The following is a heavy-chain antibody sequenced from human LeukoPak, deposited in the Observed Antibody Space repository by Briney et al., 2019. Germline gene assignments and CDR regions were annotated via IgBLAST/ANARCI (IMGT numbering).Heavy chain of an antibody. CDR3: AGAAGWEQAY. CDR1: GFTFTSYW. D-gene: IGHD1-26*01. J-gene: IGHJ4*02. V-gene: IGHV3-7*01. Sequence: GGSLRLSCAASGFTFTSYWMTWVRQAPGKGLEWVANIQQDGSEKNYVDSAKGRFTISRDDTKNSLYLQMNSLRAEDTAVYYCAGAAGWEQAYWGQGTQVTVSS. CDR2: IQQDGSEK.